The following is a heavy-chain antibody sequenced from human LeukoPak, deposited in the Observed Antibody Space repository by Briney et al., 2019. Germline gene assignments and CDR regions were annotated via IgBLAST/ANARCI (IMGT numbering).Heavy chain of an antibody. CDR3: AKDRGGNFRYYFDY. CDR1: GFTFDDYA. CDR2: ISWNSGSI. V-gene: IGHV3-9*01. J-gene: IGHJ4*02. D-gene: IGHD4-23*01. Sequence: GRSPRLSCAASGFTFDDYAMHWVRHAPGKGLEWVSGISWNSGSIGYADSVKGRFTISRDNAKNSLYLQMNSLRAEDTALYYCAKDRGGNFRYYFDYWGQGTLVTVSS.